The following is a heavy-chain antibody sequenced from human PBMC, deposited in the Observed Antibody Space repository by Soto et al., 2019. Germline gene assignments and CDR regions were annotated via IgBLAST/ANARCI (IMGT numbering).Heavy chain of an antibody. D-gene: IGHD4-4*01. CDR3: ARDIANSNPYYFDY. J-gene: IGHJ4*02. CDR2: IYYSGST. Sequence: SETLSLTCTVSGGSIGSYYWSWIRQPPGKGLEWIGYIYYSGSTNYNPSLKSRVTISVDTSKNQFSLKPSSVTAADTAVYYCARDIANSNPYYFDYWGQGTLVTVSS. CDR1: GGSIGSYY. V-gene: IGHV4-59*01.